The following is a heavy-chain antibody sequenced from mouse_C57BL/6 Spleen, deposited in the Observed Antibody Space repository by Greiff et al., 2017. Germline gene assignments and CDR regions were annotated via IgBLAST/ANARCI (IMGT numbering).Heavy chain of an antibody. V-gene: IGHV5-6*02. J-gene: IGHJ2*01. CDR2: ISSGGSYT. D-gene: IGHD2-5*01. CDR1: GFTFSSYG. Sequence: EVKLVESGGDLVKPGGSLKLSCAASGFTFSSYGMSWVRQTPDKRLEWVATISSGGSYTYYPDSVKGRFTISRDNAKNTLYLRMSSLKSEDTAMYYCARQPHSNFFDYWGQGTTLTVSS. CDR3: ARQPHSNFFDY.